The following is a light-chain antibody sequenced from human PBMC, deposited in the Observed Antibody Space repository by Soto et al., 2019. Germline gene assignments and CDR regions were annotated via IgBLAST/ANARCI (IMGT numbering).Light chain of an antibody. CDR3: QQLNTCPNT. CDR2: DAS. V-gene: IGKV1-9*01. CDR1: QCISSY. J-gene: IGKJ5*01. Sequence: IQLTQSPASLSASVGDRATITCRASQCISSYVAWYQQKQGKAAKLVIYDASTLEGGVPFRFSGSGSGTDFTLTISSLQPEDFAKYYCQQLNTCPNTFGQGTRLEIK.